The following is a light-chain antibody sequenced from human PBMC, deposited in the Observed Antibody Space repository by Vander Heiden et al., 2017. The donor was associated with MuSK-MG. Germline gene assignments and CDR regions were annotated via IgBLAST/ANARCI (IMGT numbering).Light chain of an antibody. J-gene: IGLJ2*01. CDR2: RNN. CDR3: AAWDDSLSGPV. V-gene: IGLV1-47*01. CDR1: SSNIGSNY. Sequence: SVLTQPPSASGTPVPTVTNSCSGSSSNIGSNYVYGYQQLPGTAPKLLSYRNNQRPSGVPDRFSGSKSGTSASLAISGLRSEDEADYYCAAWDDSLSGPVFGGGTKLTVL.